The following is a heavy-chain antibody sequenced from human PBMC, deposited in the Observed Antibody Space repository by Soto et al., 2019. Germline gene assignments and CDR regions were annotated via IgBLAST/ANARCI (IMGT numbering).Heavy chain of an antibody. D-gene: IGHD2-21*02. J-gene: IGHJ4*02. CDR2: IRHDGNT. CDR1: GGSVSDYY. Sequence: SETLSLTCTISGGSVSDYYWSWVRQPAGKGLEWIGRIRHDGNTNYSPSLMSRVTMSVDTSHNQFSLKLTSVTAADTAVYYCGRGPFCGSGCYFASWGQGALVTVSS. V-gene: IGHV4-4*07. CDR3: GRGPFCGSGCYFAS.